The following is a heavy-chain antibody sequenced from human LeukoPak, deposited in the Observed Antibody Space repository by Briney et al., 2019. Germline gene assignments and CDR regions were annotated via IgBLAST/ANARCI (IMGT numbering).Heavy chain of an antibody. D-gene: IGHD1-26*01. V-gene: IGHV3-23*01. CDR3: AKGPYSGFS. J-gene: IGHJ5*02. CDR1: GFTFSSYA. CDR2: IGSSGGGT. Sequence: SGGSLRLSCAASGFTFSSYAMSWVRQAPGKGLEWVSSIGSSGGGTYYADSVKGRFTISRDNSKNTLYLQMNSLRAEDTAVYYCAKGPYSGFSWGQGTLVTVSS.